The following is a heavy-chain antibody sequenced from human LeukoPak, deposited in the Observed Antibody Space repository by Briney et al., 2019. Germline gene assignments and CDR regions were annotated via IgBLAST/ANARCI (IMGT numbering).Heavy chain of an antibody. Sequence: GGSLRLSCAVSGFSVSTNYMAWVRQAPGKGLEWVSAISGSGSNTYYADSVKGRFTISRDNSKNTLYLQMNSLRAEDTAIYYCAKDRAWGFDYWGQGTLVTVSS. V-gene: IGHV3-23*01. D-gene: IGHD7-27*01. CDR1: GFSVSTNY. J-gene: IGHJ4*02. CDR3: AKDRAWGFDY. CDR2: ISGSGSNT.